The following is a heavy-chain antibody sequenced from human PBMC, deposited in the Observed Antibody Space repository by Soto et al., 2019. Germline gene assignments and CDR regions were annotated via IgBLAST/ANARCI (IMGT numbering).Heavy chain of an antibody. D-gene: IGHD2-2*01. Sequence: GRSLRLSCASSGFTFSNYAMSWVRQAPGQGLEWVSAISGSGGSTYYADSVKGRFTISRDNSKNTLYLQMNSLRAEDTAVYYCEKVGKVPAASRVEFDDWGQGNPVTVSS. V-gene: IGHV3-23*01. J-gene: IGHJ4*02. CDR3: EKVGKVPAASRVEFDD. CDR1: GFTFSNYA. CDR2: ISGSGGST.